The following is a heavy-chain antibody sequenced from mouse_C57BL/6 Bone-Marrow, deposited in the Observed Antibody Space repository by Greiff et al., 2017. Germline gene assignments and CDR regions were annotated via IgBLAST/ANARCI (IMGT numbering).Heavy chain of an antibody. D-gene: IGHD1-1*01. Sequence: QVQLQQSGAELVRPGASVKLSCKASGYTFTDYYINWVKQRPGQGLEWIARIYPGSGNTYYNEKFKGKATLTAEKSSSTAYMQLSSLTSEDSAVYSCAREESTVVAHGYFDVWGTGTTVTVSS. V-gene: IGHV1-76*01. CDR3: AREESTVVAHGYFDV. J-gene: IGHJ1*03. CDR1: GYTFTDYY. CDR2: IYPGSGNT.